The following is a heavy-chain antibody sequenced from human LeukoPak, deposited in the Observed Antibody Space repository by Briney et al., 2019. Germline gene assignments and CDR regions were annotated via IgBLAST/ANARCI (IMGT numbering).Heavy chain of an antibody. CDR2: INPHNGNT. CDR1: GYTFSNYG. Sequence: ASVKVSCKASGYTFSNYGIIWVRQAPGKGLEWMGWINPHNGNTNFGQKVQGRLTMTTDTTTRTAYMELRNLRSDDTAVYYCARSHSSSLRAPFGYWGQGTLVTVSS. D-gene: IGHD3-22*01. V-gene: IGHV1-18*01. J-gene: IGHJ4*02. CDR3: ARSHSSSLRAPFGY.